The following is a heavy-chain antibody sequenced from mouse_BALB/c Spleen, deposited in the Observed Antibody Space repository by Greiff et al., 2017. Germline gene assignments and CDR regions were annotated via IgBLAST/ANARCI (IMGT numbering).Heavy chain of an antibody. CDR2: ISDGGSYT. CDR1: GFTFSDYY. D-gene: IGHD2-4*01. Sequence: EVKLVESGGGLVKPGGSLKLSCAASGFTFSDYYMYWVRQTPEKRLEWVATISDGGSYTYYPDSVKGRFTISRDNAKNNLYLQMSSLKSEDTAMYYCARGSPFYYDYDDWGQGTLVTVSA. V-gene: IGHV5-4*02. CDR3: ARGSPFYYDYDD. J-gene: IGHJ3*01.